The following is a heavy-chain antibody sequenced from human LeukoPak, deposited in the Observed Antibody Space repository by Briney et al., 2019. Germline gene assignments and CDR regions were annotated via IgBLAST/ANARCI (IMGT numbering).Heavy chain of an antibody. CDR1: GGTFSSYA. Sequence: SVKVSCKASGGTFSSYAISWVRQAPGQGLEWMGRIIPILGIANYAQKFQGRVTITADKSTSTAYMELNSLRSEDTAVYYCARGRPLGVRGVRLYYFDYWGQGTLVTVSS. J-gene: IGHJ4*02. D-gene: IGHD3-10*01. CDR2: IIPILGIA. V-gene: IGHV1-69*04. CDR3: ARGRPLGVRGVRLYYFDY.